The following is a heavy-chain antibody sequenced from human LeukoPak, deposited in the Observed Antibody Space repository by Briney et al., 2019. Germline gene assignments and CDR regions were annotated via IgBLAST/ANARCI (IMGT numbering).Heavy chain of an antibody. CDR3: AKSTPRGVTGTTGSVDH. J-gene: IGHJ4*02. CDR2: ISGSGGST. CDR1: GFTFSNYA. V-gene: IGHV3-23*01. Sequence: GGSLRLSCAASGFTFSNYAMNWVRQAPGKGLEWVSVISGSGGSTHYADSVKGRFTISGDNSKNTLYLQMNSLRAEDTAIYYCAKSTPRGVTGTTGSVDHWGQGTLVTVSS. D-gene: IGHD1-7*01.